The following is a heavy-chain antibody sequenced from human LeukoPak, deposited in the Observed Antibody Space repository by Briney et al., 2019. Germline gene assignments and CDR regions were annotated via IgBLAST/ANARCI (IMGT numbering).Heavy chain of an antibody. V-gene: IGHV1-24*01. Sequence: GASVKVSCKVSGYTLTELSMHWVRQAPGKGLEWMGGFDPEDGETIYAQKFQGRVTMTEDTSTDTAYMELSSLRSEDTAVYYCATGYCSGGSCLRVTNWFDPWGQGTLVTVSS. J-gene: IGHJ5*02. CDR1: GYTLTELS. CDR3: ATGYCSGGSCLRVTNWFDP. CDR2: FDPEDGET. D-gene: IGHD2-15*01.